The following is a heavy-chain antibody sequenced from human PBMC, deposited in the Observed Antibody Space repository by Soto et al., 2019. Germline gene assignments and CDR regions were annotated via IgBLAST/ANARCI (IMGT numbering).Heavy chain of an antibody. CDR1: GCSISSYH. CDR3: ARLFRDVYYAVEY. CDR2: TSNSAPT. D-gene: IGHD2-2*01. Sequence: SETLSLTCTVYGCSISSYHWSWIRQSPGKGLEWIGYTSNSAPTIYNPSLKSRVTISADTSKNQFSLRLSSVTAADTAVYFCARLFRDVYYAVEYWGQGALVTVS. V-gene: IGHV4-59*08. J-gene: IGHJ4*02.